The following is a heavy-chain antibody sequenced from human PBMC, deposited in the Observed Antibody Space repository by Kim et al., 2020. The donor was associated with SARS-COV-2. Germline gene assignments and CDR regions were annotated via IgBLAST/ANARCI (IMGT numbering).Heavy chain of an antibody. Sequence: SETLSLTCTVSGGSISSGGYYWSWIRQHPGKGLEWIGYIYYSGSTYYNPSLKSRVTISVDTSKTQFSLKLSSVTAADTAVYYCASLSITGTAVYAFDIWGQGTMVTVSS. CDR2: IYYSGST. D-gene: IGHD1-20*01. CDR3: ASLSITGTAVYAFDI. J-gene: IGHJ3*02. V-gene: IGHV4-31*03. CDR1: GGSISSGGYY.